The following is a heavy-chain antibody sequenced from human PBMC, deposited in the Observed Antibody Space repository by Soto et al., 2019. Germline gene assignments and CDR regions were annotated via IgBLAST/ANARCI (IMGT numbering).Heavy chain of an antibody. CDR3: ARYRSFSSHNWFDP. Sequence: SETLSLTCTVSGGSISSGGYYWSWIRQHPGKGLEWIGYIYYSGSTYYNPSLKSRVTISVDTSKNQFSLKLSSVTAADTAVYYCARYRSFSSHNWFDPWGQGTLVTVSS. CDR1: GGSISSGGYY. CDR2: IYYSGST. D-gene: IGHD6-6*01. V-gene: IGHV4-31*03. J-gene: IGHJ5*02.